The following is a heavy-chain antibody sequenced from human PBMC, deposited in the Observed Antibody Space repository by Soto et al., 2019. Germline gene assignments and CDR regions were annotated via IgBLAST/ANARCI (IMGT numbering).Heavy chain of an antibody. V-gene: IGHV1-46*03. D-gene: IGHD1-1*01. CDR1: GYTFTTYY. Sequence: GASVKVSCKASGYTFTTYYIHWVRQAPGQGFEWMGIIDPSGGSTSYAQKFQGRVTMTRDTSTSTVYMELSRLRSEDTAVYYCARGRPYNRYGDDAFDIWGKGTMVTVSS. J-gene: IGHJ3*02. CDR2: IDPSGGST. CDR3: ARGRPYNRYGDDAFDI.